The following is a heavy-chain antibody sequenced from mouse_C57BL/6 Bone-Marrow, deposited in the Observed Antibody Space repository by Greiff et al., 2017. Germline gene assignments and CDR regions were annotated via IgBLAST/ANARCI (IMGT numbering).Heavy chain of an antibody. CDR2: IYPRDGST. D-gene: IGHD1-1*01. CDR1: GYTFTSYD. CDR3: ARDYGSSYWYFDV. Sequence: QVQLQQSGPELVKPGASVKLSCKASGYTFTSYDINWVKQRPGPGLEWIGWIYPRDGSTKYNEKFKGKATLTVDTSSITAYMEIHRLTSEDSAVYFCARDYGSSYWYFDVWGTGTTVTVSS. V-gene: IGHV1-85*01. J-gene: IGHJ1*03.